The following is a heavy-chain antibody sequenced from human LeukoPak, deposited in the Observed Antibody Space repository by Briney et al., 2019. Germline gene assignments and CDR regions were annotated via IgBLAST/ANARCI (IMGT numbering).Heavy chain of an antibody. CDR3: TTITFGGVIDH. CDR1: GFIVSNND. D-gene: IGHD3-16*01. J-gene: IGHJ4*02. V-gene: IGHV3-53*01. CDR2: INSGGNT. Sequence: GGSLRLPCAASGFIVSNNDMSWVRQAPGKGLECVSVINSGGNTWYADSVKGRFTISRDNSKNTLYLQMNSLRAEDTALYYCTTITFGGVIDHWGQGTLVTVSS.